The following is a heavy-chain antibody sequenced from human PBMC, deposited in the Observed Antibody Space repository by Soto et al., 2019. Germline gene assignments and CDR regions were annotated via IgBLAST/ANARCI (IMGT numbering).Heavy chain of an antibody. CDR2: VSARGGDT. CDR1: GFTFSNYG. CDR3: AKSSSRALYYGMDV. D-gene: IGHD2-2*01. Sequence: GGSLRLSCAASGFTFSNYGMNWVRQAPGKGLEWVAGVSARGGDTSYADSVKGRFTISRDNSKDTLYLQMNSMRAEDTAVYYCAKSSSRALYYGMDVWGHGTTVTVSS. V-gene: IGHV3-23*01. J-gene: IGHJ6*02.